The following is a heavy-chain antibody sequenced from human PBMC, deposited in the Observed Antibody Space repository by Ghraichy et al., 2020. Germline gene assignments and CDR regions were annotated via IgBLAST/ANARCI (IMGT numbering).Heavy chain of an antibody. CDR3: ARDGYVRHYDFSI. CDR2: ISSSSSYI. V-gene: IGHV3-21*01. J-gene: IGHJ4*02. Sequence: GGSLRLSCAASGFTFSSYSMNWVRQAPGKGLEWVSSISSSSSYIYYADSVKGRFTISRDNAKNSLYLQMNSLRAEDTTVYYCARDGYVRHYDFSIWGQGTLVTVSS. D-gene: IGHD3-3*01. CDR1: GFTFSSYS.